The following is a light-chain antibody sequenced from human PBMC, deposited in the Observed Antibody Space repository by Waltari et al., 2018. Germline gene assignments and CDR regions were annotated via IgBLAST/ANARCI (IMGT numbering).Light chain of an antibody. CDR2: YNS. Sequence: YVLTPTPSLSVATGRTDTHSRVGYDSGSKCVHWYQQKPGQAPVFVIYYNSDCPSGIPDRFPVSNSGNTATLTIIRVEAGDEADYFCQVWDSYSDHMVFGGGTQLTVL. CDR3: QVWDSYSDHMV. J-gene: IGLJ2*01. CDR1: DSGSKC. V-gene: IGLV3-21*04.